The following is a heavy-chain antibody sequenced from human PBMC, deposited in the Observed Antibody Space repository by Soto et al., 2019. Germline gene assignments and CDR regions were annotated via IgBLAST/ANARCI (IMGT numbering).Heavy chain of an antibody. Sequence: SETLSLTCTVSGASISGFYWSWIRKSAGKGLEWIGRIYATGTTDYNPSLKSRVMMSVDTSKKQFSLKLRSVTAADTAVYYCARDLQLWEFDYWGQGTLVTVSS. CDR3: ARDLQLWEFDY. J-gene: IGHJ4*02. CDR2: IYATGTT. CDR1: GASISGFY. D-gene: IGHD5-18*01. V-gene: IGHV4-4*07.